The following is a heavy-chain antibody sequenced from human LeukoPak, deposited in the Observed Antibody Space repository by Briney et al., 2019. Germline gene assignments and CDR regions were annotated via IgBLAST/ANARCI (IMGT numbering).Heavy chain of an antibody. J-gene: IGHJ4*02. Sequence: PSETLSLTCAISGGSISSSNWWTWVRQPPGKGLEWVGEIYLRGNTNYDPSLESRVTISVDESKTQLSLRLESVTAADTAVYYCARGTITTVTDSWGPGTLVTVSS. CDR2: IYLRGNT. D-gene: IGHD4-17*01. V-gene: IGHV4-4*02. CDR3: ARGTITTVTDS. CDR1: GGSISSSNW.